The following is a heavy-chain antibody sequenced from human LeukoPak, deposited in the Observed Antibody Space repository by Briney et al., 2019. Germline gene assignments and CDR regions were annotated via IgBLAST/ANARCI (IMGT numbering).Heavy chain of an antibody. CDR2: IRGKADGGTT. CDR1: GFTFGDYP. V-gene: IGHV3-49*03. D-gene: IGHD5-18*01. CDR3: TRSADSAMSF. Sequence: PGGSLRLSCAASGFTFGDYPMSWFRQPPGKGLEWVGFIRGKADGGTTEYAASVKGRFTISRDDSKSIAYLQMDSLKTEDTAVYYCTRSADSAMSFWGQGTLVTVSS. J-gene: IGHJ4*02.